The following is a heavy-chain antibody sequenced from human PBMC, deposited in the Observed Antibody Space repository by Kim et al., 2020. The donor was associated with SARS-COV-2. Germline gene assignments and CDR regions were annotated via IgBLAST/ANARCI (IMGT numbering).Heavy chain of an antibody. CDR2: IYYSGST. V-gene: IGHV4-59*13. J-gene: IGHJ3*02. D-gene: IGHD3-3*01. CDR3: ARGLATQGRFLEWSEREADAFYT. CDR1: GGSISSYS. Sequence: SETLSLTCTVSGGSISSYSWSWIRQPPGKGLEWIGYIYYSGSTNYNPSLKSRVTISVDTSKNQFSLKLSSVTAADTAVYYCARGLATQGRFLEWSEREADAFYTWGQGRIGTVSS.